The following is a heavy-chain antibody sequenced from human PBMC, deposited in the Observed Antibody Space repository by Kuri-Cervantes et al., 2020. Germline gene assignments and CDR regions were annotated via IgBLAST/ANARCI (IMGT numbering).Heavy chain of an antibody. J-gene: IGHJ4*02. Sequence: GGSLRLSCAASGFTFSNYAVSWVRQAPGKGLEWVSSIGGSGGSTYYADSVKGRFTISRDNSKNTLYLQINSLRAEDTAVYYCARDYFGDYYFDYWGQGTLVTVSS. D-gene: IGHD4-17*01. CDR1: GFTFSNYA. CDR2: IGGSGGST. CDR3: ARDYFGDYYFDY. V-gene: IGHV3-23*01.